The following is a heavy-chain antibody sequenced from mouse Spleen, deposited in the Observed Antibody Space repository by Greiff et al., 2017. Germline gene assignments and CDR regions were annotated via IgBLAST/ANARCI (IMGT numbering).Heavy chain of an antibody. D-gene: IGHD1-1*01. CDR3: ARWGITTVGYWYFDV. CDR1: GYTFTSYW. Sequence: VQLQQPGTELVKPGASVKLSCKASGYTFTSYWMHWVKQRPGQGLEWIGNINPSNGGTSYNQKFKGKATLTVDKSSSTAYMELNSLTSEDSAVYYCARWGITTVGYWYFDVWGAGTTVTVSS. V-gene: IGHV1-53*01. CDR2: INPSNGGT. J-gene: IGHJ1*01.